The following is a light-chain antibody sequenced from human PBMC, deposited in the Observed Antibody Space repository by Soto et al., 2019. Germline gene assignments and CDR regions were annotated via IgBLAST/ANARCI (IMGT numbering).Light chain of an antibody. CDR1: QSISNY. V-gene: IGKV1-39*01. J-gene: IGKJ1*01. CDR2: AAS. Sequence: DIQMTQSPSSLSASVGDRVTITCRASQSISNYLNWYQQKPGKAPKLLMYAASSLQSGVPSRFXXSGSGTDXXXTIXSLQPEDFATYYCQQSYSTPRTFGQGTKVEIK. CDR3: QQSYSTPRT.